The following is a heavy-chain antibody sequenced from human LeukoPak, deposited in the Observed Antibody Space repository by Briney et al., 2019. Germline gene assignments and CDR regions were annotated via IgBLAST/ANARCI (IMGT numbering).Heavy chain of an antibody. CDR3: ARDGHGVPLDY. Sequence: GGSLRLSCAASGLSFSSYAMHWVRQAPGKGLEWVAVISYDGTEKYYGDSVKGRFTISRDNSKNTLYLQMNSLRAEDTALYYCARDGHGVPLDYWGQGTLVTVSS. J-gene: IGHJ4*02. D-gene: IGHD4-17*01. V-gene: IGHV3-30-3*01. CDR1: GLSFSSYA. CDR2: ISYDGTEK.